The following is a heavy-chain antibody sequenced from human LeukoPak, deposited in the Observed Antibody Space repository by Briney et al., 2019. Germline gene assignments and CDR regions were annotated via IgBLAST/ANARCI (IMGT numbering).Heavy chain of an antibody. CDR3: ARDQGDNSYGYYAIWYAFDV. D-gene: IGHD5-18*01. Sequence: SVKVSCKASGGTFNNYAISWVRQAPGQGLEWMGRIVPILGIANYAQEFQGRLIITADKATSSAYMELSSLRSEDTAVYYCARDQGDNSYGYYAIWYAFDVWGQGTMVTVTS. CDR1: GGTFNNYA. V-gene: IGHV1-69*04. J-gene: IGHJ3*01. CDR2: IVPILGIA.